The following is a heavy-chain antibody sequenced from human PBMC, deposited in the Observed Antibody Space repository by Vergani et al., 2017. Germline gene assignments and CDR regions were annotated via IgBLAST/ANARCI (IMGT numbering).Heavy chain of an antibody. CDR1: GFTFSSYW. Sequence: EVQLLESGGGLVQPGGSLRLSCAASGFTFSSYWMHWVRQAPGKGLVWVSRINSDGSSTSYADSVKGRFTISRDNAKNTLYLQMNSLRAEDTAVYYCARGEHCSSTSCYTEGYYYGMDVWGQGTTVTVSS. CDR3: ARGEHCSSTSCYTEGYYYGMDV. V-gene: IGHV3-74*02. CDR2: INSDGSST. J-gene: IGHJ6*02. D-gene: IGHD2-2*02.